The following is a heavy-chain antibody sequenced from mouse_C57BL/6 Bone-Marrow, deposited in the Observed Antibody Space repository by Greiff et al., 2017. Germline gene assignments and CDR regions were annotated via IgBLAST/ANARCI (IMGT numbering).Heavy chain of an antibody. CDR3: GRSGGCYYAMDY. CDR1: GYTFTSYW. V-gene: IGHV1-64*01. CDR2: IHPNSGST. D-gene: IGHD3-1*01. Sequence: QVQLQQPGAELVKPGASVKLSCKASGYTFTSYWMHWVKQRPRQGLEWIWMIHPNSGSTNYNETFKNKATLTVDKSSSTAYMAHSSLTSADSAVYYCGRSGGCYYAMDYWGQGTSVTVSS. J-gene: IGHJ4*01.